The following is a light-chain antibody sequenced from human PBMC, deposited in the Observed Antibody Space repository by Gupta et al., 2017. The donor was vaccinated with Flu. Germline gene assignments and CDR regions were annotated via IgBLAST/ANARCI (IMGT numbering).Light chain of an antibody. Sequence: SSELTQDPAVSVALGLTVRITCQGDSLRGYYASWYQQKPGQAPVMVIYGKNNRPSGIPDRFSGSSSGNTASLTITGAQAEDEADYYCNSRDSSGNHLVFGGGTKLTVL. CDR2: GKN. CDR3: NSRDSSGNHLV. V-gene: IGLV3-19*01. CDR1: SLRGYY. J-gene: IGLJ3*02.